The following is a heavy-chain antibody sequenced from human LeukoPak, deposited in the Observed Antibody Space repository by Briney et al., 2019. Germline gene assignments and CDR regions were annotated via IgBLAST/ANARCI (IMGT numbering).Heavy chain of an antibody. CDR1: GFTFSSYA. CDR3: TRDSSGYSSKY. CDR2: IRSKAYGGTT. V-gene: IGHV3-49*04. Sequence: GGSLRLSCAASGFTFSSYAMSWVRQAPGKGLEWVGFIRSKAYGGTTEYAASVKGRFTISRDDSKSIAYLQMDSLKTEDTAVYYCTRDSSGYSSKYWGQGTLVTVSS. J-gene: IGHJ4*02. D-gene: IGHD6-13*01.